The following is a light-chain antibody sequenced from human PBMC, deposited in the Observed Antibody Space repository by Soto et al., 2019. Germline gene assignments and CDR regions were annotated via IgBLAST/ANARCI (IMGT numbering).Light chain of an antibody. Sequence: EIVMTQSPATLSVSPGEGATLSCRASQSVNNNLAWYQQTPGRAPRLLIYSTSTRAIDTADRFSGSGSGTDFTLTISSLQPEDFATYYCLQDYNYPLTFGGGTKVDTK. V-gene: IGKV3-15*01. J-gene: IGKJ4*01. CDR3: LQDYNYPLT. CDR1: QSVNNN. CDR2: STS.